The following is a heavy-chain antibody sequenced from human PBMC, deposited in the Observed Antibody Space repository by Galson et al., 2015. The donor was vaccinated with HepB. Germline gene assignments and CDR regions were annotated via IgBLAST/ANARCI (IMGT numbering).Heavy chain of an antibody. CDR1: GFSVSAYGVG. CDR2: VYWDDDK. V-gene: IGHV2-5*02. J-gene: IGHJ4*02. Sequence: PALVKPTQTLTLTCTFSGFSVSAYGVGVGWIRQPPGKALGWLALVYWDDDKRYSPSLKSRLTITKDTSKNQVVLRMTSMDPVDTATYYCAHSPYLERRFLYWGQGTLVTVSS. D-gene: IGHD1-1*01. CDR3: AHSPYLERRFLY.